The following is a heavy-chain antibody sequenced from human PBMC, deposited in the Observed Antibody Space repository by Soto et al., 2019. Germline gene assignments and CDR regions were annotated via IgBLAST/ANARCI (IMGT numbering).Heavy chain of an antibody. J-gene: IGHJ2*01. Sequence: ESGGGVVQPGRSLRLSCAASGFPFSTYGIHWVRQAPGKGLEWVAVIWSDGSNKYYGDFVKGRFTISRDNSKNTLYLQMNSLRAEDTAMYYCVRASGPFDLWGRGTLVTVSS. CDR3: VRASGPFDL. CDR1: GFPFSTYG. V-gene: IGHV3-33*01. CDR2: IWSDGSNK.